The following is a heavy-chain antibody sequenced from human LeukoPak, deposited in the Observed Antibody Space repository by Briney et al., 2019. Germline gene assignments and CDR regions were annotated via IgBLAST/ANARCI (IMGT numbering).Heavy chain of an antibody. CDR1: GYTSTGYY. J-gene: IGHJ1*01. D-gene: IGHD5-12*01. Sequence: VASVKVSCKASGYTSTGYYMHWVRQAPGQGLEWMGWINPNSGGTNYAQKFQGRVTMTRDTSISTAYMELSRLRSDDTAVYYCARGGGGYVRYFQHWGQGTLVTVSS. CDR3: ARGGGGYVRYFQH. CDR2: INPNSGGT. V-gene: IGHV1-2*02.